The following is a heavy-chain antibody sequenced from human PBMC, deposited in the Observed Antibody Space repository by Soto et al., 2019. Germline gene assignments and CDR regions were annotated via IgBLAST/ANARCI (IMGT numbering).Heavy chain of an antibody. Sequence: SEALSLTCNVSGGSIIISSYYWGWIRKPPGKGLEWIGSIYYSGSTYYNPSLKSRVTISVDTSKNQFSLKLSSVTAADTAVYYCARQYCTNGVCYFGTYYYYYYYMDVWGKGTTVTVSS. CDR2: IYYSGST. CDR1: GGSIIISSYY. D-gene: IGHD2-8*01. V-gene: IGHV4-39*01. J-gene: IGHJ6*03. CDR3: ARQYCTNGVCYFGTYYYYYYYMDV.